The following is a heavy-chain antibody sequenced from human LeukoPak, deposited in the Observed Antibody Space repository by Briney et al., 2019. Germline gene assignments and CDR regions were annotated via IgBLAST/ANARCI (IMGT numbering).Heavy chain of an antibody. CDR1: GFTFGDYY. J-gene: IGHJ3*02. D-gene: IGHD6-6*01. CDR3: ARLYSSSSADAFDI. CDR2: ISSSGSTI. Sequence: GGSLRLSCAASGFTFGDYYMSWIRQAPGKGLEWVSYISSSGSTIYYADSVKGRFTISRDNAKNSLYLQMNSLRAEDTAVYYCARLYSSSSADAFDIWGQGTMVTVSS. V-gene: IGHV3-11*04.